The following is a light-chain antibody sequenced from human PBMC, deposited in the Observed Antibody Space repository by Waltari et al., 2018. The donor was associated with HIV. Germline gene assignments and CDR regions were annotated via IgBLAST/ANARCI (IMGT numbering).Light chain of an antibody. Sequence: DIQLTQSPSFLSASIGDRVTITCRASQGISSYLAWYQQKQGKAPNLLIYAASTLQSGVPSRFNGSESGTEFTLPVSSLQPDDFGNYYCQQLKSYPLTFGGGTNVEIK. J-gene: IGKJ4*01. CDR1: QGISSY. V-gene: IGKV1-9*01. CDR3: QQLKSYPLT. CDR2: AAS.